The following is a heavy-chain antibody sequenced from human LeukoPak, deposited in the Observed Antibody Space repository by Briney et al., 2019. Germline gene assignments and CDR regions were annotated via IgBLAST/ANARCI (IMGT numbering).Heavy chain of an antibody. J-gene: IGHJ4*02. D-gene: IGHD6-13*01. CDR3: ARGSSSNSWCFDY. CDR1: GDSVSSNTAT. CDR2: TYYRSKWYN. V-gene: IGHV6-1*01. Sequence: SQTLSLTCAISGDSVSSNTATWTWLRQSPSRGLEWLGRTYYRSKWYNDYAVSVKSRIIINPDTSRNQFSLQLNSVTPEDTAVYYCARGSSSNSWCFDYWGQGTLVTVSS.